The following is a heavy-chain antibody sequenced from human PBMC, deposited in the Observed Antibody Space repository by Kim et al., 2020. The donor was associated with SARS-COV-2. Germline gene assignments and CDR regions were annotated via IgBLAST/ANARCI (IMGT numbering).Heavy chain of an antibody. CDR2: ISGSGGST. D-gene: IGHD6-13*01. V-gene: IGHV3-23*01. CDR1: GFTFSSYA. J-gene: IGHJ4*02. CDR3: ANRYSSSPVGDY. Sequence: GGSLRLSCAASGFTFSSYAMSWVRQAPGKGLEWVSAISGSGGSTYYADSVKGRFTISRDNSKNTLYLQMNSLRAEDTAVYYCANRYSSSPVGDYWGQGTLVTVSS.